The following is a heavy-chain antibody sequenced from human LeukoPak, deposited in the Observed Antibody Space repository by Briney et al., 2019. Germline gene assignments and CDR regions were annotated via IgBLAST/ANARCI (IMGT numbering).Heavy chain of an antibody. CDR3: ARIKYNSNWWEAFDI. V-gene: IGHV3-7*04. CDR1: GFTFSSYW. D-gene: IGHD6-13*01. Sequence: GGSLRLSCAASGFTFSSYWMNWVRQAPGTGLDWVANIKEDGSEKYYVDSVKGRFTISRDNAKNSLSLQMNSLRAEDTAMYYCARIKYNSNWWEAFDIWGQGTTVTVSS. J-gene: IGHJ3*02. CDR2: IKEDGSEK.